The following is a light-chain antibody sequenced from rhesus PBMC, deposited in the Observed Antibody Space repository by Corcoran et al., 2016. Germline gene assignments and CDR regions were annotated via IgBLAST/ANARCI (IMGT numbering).Light chain of an antibody. CDR1: QGISSY. Sequence: DIQMTQSPSSLSASVGDRVTITRRASQGISSYLAWYQQKPGKAPKLLIYKASNLQSGVPSRFSGSGSGTDFTLTIRSLQPEDFATYYCQQRNSYPFTFGPGTKLDIK. V-gene: IGKV1-25*01. CDR3: QQRNSYPFT. CDR2: KAS. J-gene: IGKJ3*01.